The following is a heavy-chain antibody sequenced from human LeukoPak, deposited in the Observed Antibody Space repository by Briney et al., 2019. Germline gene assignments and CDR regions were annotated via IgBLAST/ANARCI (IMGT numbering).Heavy chain of an antibody. CDR1: GGSISGYY. J-gene: IGHJ4*02. V-gene: IGHV4-59*12. D-gene: IGHD2-21*01. Sequence: SETLSLTCTVSGGSISGYYWSWIRQPPGKGLEWIGYIDYSGSTNYTPSLKSRVTISVDTSKNQFSLKLSSVTAADTAVYYCARGGIGTSLDYWGQGTLVTVSS. CDR2: IDYSGST. CDR3: ARGGIGTSLDY.